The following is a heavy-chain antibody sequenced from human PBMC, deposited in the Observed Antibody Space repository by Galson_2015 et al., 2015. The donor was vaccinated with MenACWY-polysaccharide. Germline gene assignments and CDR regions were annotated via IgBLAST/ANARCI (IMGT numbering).Heavy chain of an antibody. Sequence: SLRLSCAASGFTFSNYHMNWVRQAPGKGLEWVAVVSSDGGTQFYADSVKGRFTISRDNSKNTLYLQINSLRAEDTAVYYCAKESGIPQYGAYFDYWGQGTLVTVSS. CDR2: VSSDGGTQ. D-gene: IGHD4/OR15-4a*01. CDR3: AKESGIPQYGAYFDY. J-gene: IGHJ4*02. V-gene: IGHV3-30*18. CDR1: GFTFSNYH.